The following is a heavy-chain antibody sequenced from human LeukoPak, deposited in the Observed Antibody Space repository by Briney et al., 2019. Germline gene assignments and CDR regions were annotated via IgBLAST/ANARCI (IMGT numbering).Heavy chain of an antibody. CDR2: IYYSGST. D-gene: IGHD3-9*01. V-gene: IGHV4-39*01. CDR1: GVSISSSSYY. Sequence: SETLSLTCTVSGVSISSSSYYWGWIRQPPGKGLEWIGSIYYSGSTYYNPSLKTRVTISVDTSKNQFSLKLSSVTAADTAVYYCARLLDDILTGYYRPFYFDYWGQGTLVTVSS. CDR3: ARLLDDILTGYYRPFYFDY. J-gene: IGHJ4*02.